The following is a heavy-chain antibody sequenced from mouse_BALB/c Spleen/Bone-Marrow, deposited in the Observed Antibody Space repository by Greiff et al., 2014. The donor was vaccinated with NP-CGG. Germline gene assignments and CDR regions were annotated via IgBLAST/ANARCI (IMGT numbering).Heavy chain of an antibody. CDR3: ASESLGYFDY. V-gene: IGHV2-2*02. CDR1: GFSLTSYG. CDR2: IWSGGST. J-gene: IGHJ2*01. Sequence: VQRVESGPGLVQPSQSLSITCTVSGFSLTSYGVHWVRQSPGKGLEWLGVIWSGGSTDYNAAFISRLSISKDNSKSQVFFKMNSLQANDTAIYYCASESLGYFDYWGQGTTLTVSS. D-gene: IGHD4-1*01.